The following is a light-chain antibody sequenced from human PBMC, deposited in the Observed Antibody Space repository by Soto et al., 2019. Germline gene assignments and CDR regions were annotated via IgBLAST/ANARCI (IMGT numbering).Light chain of an antibody. CDR3: SSSAASNNFYFV. CDR1: SSDVGGYNY. J-gene: IGLJ3*02. V-gene: IGLV2-8*01. CDR2: EVT. Sequence: QSVLTQPPSASGSPGQSVTISCTGTSSDVGGYNYVSWYQQYPGRAPKLMIYEVTKRPSGVPDRFSGSKSGNTASLTVSGLQHEDEADYYCSSSAASNNFYFVFGGGTKLTVL.